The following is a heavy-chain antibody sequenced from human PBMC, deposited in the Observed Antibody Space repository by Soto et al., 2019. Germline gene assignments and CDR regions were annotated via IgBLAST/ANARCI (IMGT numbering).Heavy chain of an antibody. CDR1: GGSISSYY. J-gene: IGHJ6*02. Sequence: KSSETLSLTCTVSGGSISSYYWSWIRQPPGKGLEWIGYIYYSGSTNYNPSLKSRVTISVDTSKNQFSLKLSSVTAADTAVYYCARNSPGSGGVGYYYYGMDVWGQGTTVTVSS. D-gene: IGHD3-10*01. V-gene: IGHV4-59*01. CDR3: ARNSPGSGGVGYYYYGMDV. CDR2: IYYSGST.